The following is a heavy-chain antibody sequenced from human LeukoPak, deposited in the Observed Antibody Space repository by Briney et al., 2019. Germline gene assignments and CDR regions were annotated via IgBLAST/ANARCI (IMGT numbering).Heavy chain of an antibody. CDR3: TRFTVVTPTDY. J-gene: IGHJ4*02. Sequence: GGSLRLSCTPSGFTFGVYAMSWARQAPGKGLGWVVFIRSKAYGGTTEYAASVKGRFTISRDDTKSIAYLQMSRRKTEDTAVYYCTRFTVVTPTDYWGQGTLVTVSS. CDR1: GFTFGVYA. D-gene: IGHD4-23*01. CDR2: IRSKAYGGTT. V-gene: IGHV3-49*04.